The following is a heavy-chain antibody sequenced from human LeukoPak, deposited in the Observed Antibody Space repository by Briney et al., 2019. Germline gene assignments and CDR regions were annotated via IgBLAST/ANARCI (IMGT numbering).Heavy chain of an antibody. CDR3: ARQGITIFGVVTYYFDY. D-gene: IGHD3-3*01. V-gene: IGHV5-51*01. Sequence: GESLKISCKGSGYPFTNYWIGWVRQMPGKGLEWMGIIYPGDSDTRYSPSFQGQVTISADKSISTAYLQWSSLKASDTAMYYCARQGITIFGVVTYYFDYWGQGTLVTVSS. CDR2: IYPGDSDT. J-gene: IGHJ4*02. CDR1: GYPFTNYW.